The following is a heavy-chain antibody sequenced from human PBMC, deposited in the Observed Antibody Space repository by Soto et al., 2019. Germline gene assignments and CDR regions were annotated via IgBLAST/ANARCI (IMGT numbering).Heavy chain of an antibody. D-gene: IGHD1-26*01. CDR2: IVSGGST. V-gene: IGHV3-53*01. Sequence: EVQVVESGGDLIQPGGSLRLSCAASGFKVGSSYVTWVRQAPGKGLEWVSVIVSGGSTHYADSVTGRFTVSRDVSNNTVYLHMSSLRAEDTAVYFCVTDSPNVGIGYFDSWGLGTLVTVSS. CDR3: VTDSPNVGIGYFDS. CDR1: GFKVGSSY. J-gene: IGHJ4*02.